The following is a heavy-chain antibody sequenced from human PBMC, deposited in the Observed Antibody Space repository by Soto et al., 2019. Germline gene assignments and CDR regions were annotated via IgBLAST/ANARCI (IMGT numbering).Heavy chain of an antibody. CDR2: INAGNGNT. CDR1: GYTFASYA. CDR3: ATPHFDWLDYYGMDV. J-gene: IGHJ6*02. Sequence: ASVKVSCKASGYTFASYAMHWVRQAPGLRLEWMGWINAGNGNTKYSQKFQGRVTITRDTSASTAYMELSSLRSEDTAVYYCATPHFDWLDYYGMDVWGQGTTVTSP. V-gene: IGHV1-3*01. D-gene: IGHD3-9*01.